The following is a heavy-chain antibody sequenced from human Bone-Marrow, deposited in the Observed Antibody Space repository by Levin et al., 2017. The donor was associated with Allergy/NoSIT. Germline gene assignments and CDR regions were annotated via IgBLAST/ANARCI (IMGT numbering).Heavy chain of an antibody. D-gene: IGHD5-12*01. V-gene: IGHV3-23*01. CDR1: GFTFSSYS. CDR3: AKRRYDSSGYFDS. CDR2: ITGSGGYT. J-gene: IGHJ4*02. Sequence: HSGGSLRLSCEASGFTFSSYSMGWVRQAPGKGLEWVSAITGSGGYTNYADSVMGRFTISRDNSKNTLYLQMNTLRAEDTALYYCAKRRYDSSGYFDSWGQGTLVTVSS.